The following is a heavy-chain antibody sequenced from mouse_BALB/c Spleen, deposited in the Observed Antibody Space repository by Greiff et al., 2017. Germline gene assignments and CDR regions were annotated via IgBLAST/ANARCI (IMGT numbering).Heavy chain of an antibody. Sequence: QVQLQQSGAELVRPGSSVKISCKASGYAFSSYWMNWVKQRPGQGLEWIGQIYPGDGDTNYNGKFKGKATLTADKSSSTAYMQLSSLTSEDSAVYFCARDGSSYGWFAYWGQGTLVTVSA. V-gene: IGHV1-80*01. J-gene: IGHJ3*01. D-gene: IGHD1-1*01. CDR3: ARDGSSYGWFAY. CDR1: GYAFSSYW. CDR2: IYPGDGDT.